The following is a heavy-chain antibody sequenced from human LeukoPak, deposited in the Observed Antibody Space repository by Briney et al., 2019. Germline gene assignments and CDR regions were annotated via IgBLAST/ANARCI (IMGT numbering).Heavy chain of an antibody. CDR3: ARHGGSYFYY. V-gene: IGHV4-59*08. J-gene: IGHJ4*02. CDR1: GGSISSYY. D-gene: IGHD1-26*01. Sequence: SETLSLTCTVSGGSISSYYWSWIRQAPGKGLEWIVYIYYSGTTKYNPSLMGRVSISVDTSKNQFSLRLSSVAAADTAVYYCARHGGSYFYYWGQGTLVTVSS. CDR2: IYYSGTT.